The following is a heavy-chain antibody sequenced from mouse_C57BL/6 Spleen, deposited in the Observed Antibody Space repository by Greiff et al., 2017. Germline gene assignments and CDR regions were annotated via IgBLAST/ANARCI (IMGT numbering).Heavy chain of an antibody. V-gene: IGHV1-18*01. CDR3: ARSGDGYDVRSYAMDY. D-gene: IGHD2-2*01. CDR2: INPNNGGT. CDR1: GYTFTDYN. J-gene: IGHJ4*01. Sequence: VQLQQSGPELVKPGASVKIPCKASGYTFTDYNMDWVKQSHGKSLEWIGDINPNNGGTIYNQKFKGKATLTVDKSSSTAYMELRSLTSEDTAVYYCARSGDGYDVRSYAMDYWGQGTSVTVSS.